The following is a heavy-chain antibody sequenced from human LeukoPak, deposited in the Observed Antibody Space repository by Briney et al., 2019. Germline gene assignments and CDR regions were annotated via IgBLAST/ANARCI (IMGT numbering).Heavy chain of an antibody. CDR1: GFTFGDYA. D-gene: IGHD5-12*01. CDR2: IRSKAYGGTP. V-gene: IGHV3-49*04. Sequence: GGSLRLSCTGSGFTFGDYAMNWVRQAPGKGLEWVGFIRSKAYGGTPEYAASVKGRSTISRDDSKSIAYLQMNSLKTEDTAVYYCTRVIVATKDYWGQGTLVTVSS. J-gene: IGHJ4*02. CDR3: TRVIVATKDY.